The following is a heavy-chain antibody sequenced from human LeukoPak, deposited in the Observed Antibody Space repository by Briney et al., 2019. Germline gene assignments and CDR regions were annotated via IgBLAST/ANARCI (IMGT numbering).Heavy chain of an antibody. V-gene: IGHV3-33*01. D-gene: IGHD1-26*01. CDR1: GFTFSSYG. Sequence: GGSLRLSWAASGFTFSSYGMHWVRQAAGKGLEWVAVIWYVGSNKYYADSVKGRLTISRDNSKNTLYLQMNSLRAEDTAVYYCARDGGGATLDAFDIWGQGTMVTVSS. CDR3: ARDGGGATLDAFDI. J-gene: IGHJ3*02. CDR2: IWYVGSNK.